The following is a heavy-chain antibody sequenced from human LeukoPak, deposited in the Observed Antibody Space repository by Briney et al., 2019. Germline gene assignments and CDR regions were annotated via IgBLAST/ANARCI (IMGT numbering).Heavy chain of an antibody. CDR1: GGSISSGDYY. CDR3: ARNGVITTYYFDY. CDR2: IYYSGST. D-gene: IGHD3-22*01. V-gene: IGHV4-30-4*01. J-gene: IGHJ4*02. Sequence: SETLSLTCTVSGGSISSGDYYWSWIRQSPGKGLEWIGYIYYSGSTYYNPSLKSRVTISVDTSKNQFSLKLSSVTAADTAVYYCARNGVITTYYFDYWGQGTLVTVSS.